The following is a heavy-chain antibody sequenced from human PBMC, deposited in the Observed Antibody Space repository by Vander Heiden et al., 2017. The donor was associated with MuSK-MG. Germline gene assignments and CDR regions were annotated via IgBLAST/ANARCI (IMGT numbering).Heavy chain of an antibody. CDR1: GFTFSSYS. J-gene: IGHJ5*02. CDR2: ISSSSSTI. CDR3: ARDRGQLERPAP. V-gene: IGHV3-48*04. Sequence: EVQLVESGGGLVQPGGSLRLSCAASGFTFSSYSMNWVRQAPGKGLEWVSYISSSSSTIYYADSVKGRFTISRDNAKNSLYLQMNSLRAEDTAVYYCARDRGQLERPAPWGQGTQVTVSS. D-gene: IGHD1-1*01.